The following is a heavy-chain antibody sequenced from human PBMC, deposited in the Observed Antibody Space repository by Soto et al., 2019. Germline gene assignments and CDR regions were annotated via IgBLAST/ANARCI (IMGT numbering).Heavy chain of an antibody. D-gene: IGHD4-17*01. J-gene: IGHJ3*02. CDR3: ARDVNYGDSFSYAFDM. Sequence: QVQLVESGGGVVQPGRSLRLSCAASGFTFSNYAMHWVRQAPGKGLEWVAVISYDGSSKYYADSVKGRFTISRDNSKNTLCLQMNSLGAEDTAVYYCARDVNYGDSFSYAFDMWGQGTMVTVSS. CDR2: ISYDGSSK. V-gene: IGHV3-30-3*01. CDR1: GFTFSNYA.